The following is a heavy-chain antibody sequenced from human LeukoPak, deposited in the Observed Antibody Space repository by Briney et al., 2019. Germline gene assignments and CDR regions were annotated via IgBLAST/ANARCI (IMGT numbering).Heavy chain of an antibody. CDR1: GFTFSSYA. CDR2: ISGSGIST. J-gene: IGHJ4*02. CDR3: AKDQWSFSYFDY. V-gene: IGHV3-23*01. D-gene: IGHD1-26*01. Sequence: HPGGSLRLSCAASGFTFSSYAMSWVRQAPGKGLEWGSDISGSGISTYYADSVKGRFTISRDNSKHTLYLQMNSLRAEDTAVYYCAKDQWSFSYFDYWGQGTLVTVSS.